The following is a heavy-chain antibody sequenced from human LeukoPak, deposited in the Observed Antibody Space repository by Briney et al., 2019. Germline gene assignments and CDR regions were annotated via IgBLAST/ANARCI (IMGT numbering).Heavy chain of an antibody. D-gene: IGHD6-13*01. CDR3: GRGSYSSTWYWFDP. Sequence: GASVKVSCKASGYTFAGYFMHWARQAPGQGLEWIGWINPNSGGTNYAQKFQGRVTMTRDTSISTAYMELSRLISDDTAVYYCGRGSYSSTWYWFDPWGQGTLVTVSS. V-gene: IGHV1-2*02. CDR2: INPNSGGT. J-gene: IGHJ5*02. CDR1: GYTFAGYF.